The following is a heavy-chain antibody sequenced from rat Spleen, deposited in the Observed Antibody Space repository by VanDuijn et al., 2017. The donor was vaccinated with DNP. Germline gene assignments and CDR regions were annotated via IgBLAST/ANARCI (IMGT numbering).Heavy chain of an antibody. V-gene: IGHV3-3*01. CDR1: GYSITSSYR. CDR3: ARSGDSTYIYFDY. D-gene: IGHD1-2*01. J-gene: IGHJ2*01. Sequence: EVQLQESGPGLVKPSQSLSLTCSVTGYSITSSYRWNWIRKFPGNKLEWMGYINSAGSTNYNPSLKSRISITRDTSKNKFFLQVTSVTTEETATYNCARSGDSTYIYFDYWGQGVMVTVSS. CDR2: INSAGST.